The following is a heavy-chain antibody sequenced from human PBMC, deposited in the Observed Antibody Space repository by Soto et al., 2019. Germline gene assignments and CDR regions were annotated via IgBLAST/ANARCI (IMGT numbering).Heavy chain of an antibody. J-gene: IGHJ4*02. D-gene: IGHD5-18*01. V-gene: IGHV3-73*01. CDR2: IRSKANSYAT. Sequence: PGGSLRLSCAASGFTFSGSAMHWVRRASGKGLEWVGRIRSKANSYATAYAASVKGRFTISRDDSKNTAYLQMNSLKTEDTAVYYCTRPTAMVGFDYWGQGTLVTVSS. CDR3: TRPTAMVGFDY. CDR1: GFTFSGSA.